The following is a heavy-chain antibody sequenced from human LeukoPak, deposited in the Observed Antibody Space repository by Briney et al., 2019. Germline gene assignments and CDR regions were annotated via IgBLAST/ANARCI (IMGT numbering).Heavy chain of an antibody. CDR1: GYPFTSYA. CDR3: ARDRTGCPDY. D-gene: IGHD3/OR15-3a*01. J-gene: IGHJ4*02. Sequence: ASVQVSFQASGYPFTSYAMHWVRQAPGQRLEWMGWINAGNGNTKYSQKFQGRVTITRDTSASTAYMELSSLRSEDTAVYYCARDRTGCPDYWGQGTLVTVSS. V-gene: IGHV1-3*01. CDR2: INAGNGNT.